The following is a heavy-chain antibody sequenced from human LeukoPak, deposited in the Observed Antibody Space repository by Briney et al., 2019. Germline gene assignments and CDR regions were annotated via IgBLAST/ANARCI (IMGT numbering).Heavy chain of an antibody. J-gene: IGHJ3*02. CDR3: AKDIPDIGLLGAFDI. D-gene: IGHD2-8*01. CDR1: GFTFDDYA. Sequence: GGSLILSCAASGFTFDDYAMHLVRQAPGKGLEVASGFSWNSGSICYADSVKGRFTISRDNAKTVLYLHMNSLRAEDPALYYCAKDIPDIGLLGAFDIWGQGTMDTASS. V-gene: IGHV3-9*01. CDR2: FSWNSGSI.